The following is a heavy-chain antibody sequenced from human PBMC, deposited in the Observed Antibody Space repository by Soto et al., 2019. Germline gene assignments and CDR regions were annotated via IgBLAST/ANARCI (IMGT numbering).Heavy chain of an antibody. CDR1: GGSISSGGYY. D-gene: IGHD2-15*01. Sequence: QVQLQESGPGLVKPSQTLSLTCTVSGGSISSGGYYWSWIRQHPGKGMEWIGYIYYSGSTYYNPSLKSRVTISVDKAKNPFSLKLSSVTAADTAVYYCARVQSLLLAFFDYWGQGTLVTVSS. V-gene: IGHV4-31*03. J-gene: IGHJ4*02. CDR2: IYYSGST. CDR3: ARVQSLLLAFFDY.